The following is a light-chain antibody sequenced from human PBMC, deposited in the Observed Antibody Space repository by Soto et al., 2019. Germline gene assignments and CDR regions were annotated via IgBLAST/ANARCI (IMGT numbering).Light chain of an antibody. CDR3: QQYNSYSGT. Sequence: DIQMTQSPSTLFASVGDRVTVTFRASQSISSWLAWYQQKPGKAPKLLIYDASSLESGVPSRFSGSGSGTEFTLTISSLQPDDFATYYCQQYNSYSGTFGQGTKVDIK. CDR2: DAS. J-gene: IGKJ1*01. V-gene: IGKV1-5*01. CDR1: QSISSW.